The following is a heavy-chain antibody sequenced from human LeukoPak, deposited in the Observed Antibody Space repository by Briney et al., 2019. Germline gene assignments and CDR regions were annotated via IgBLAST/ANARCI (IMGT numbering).Heavy chain of an antibody. CDR2: IYSGGST. D-gene: IGHD1-26*01. J-gene: IGHJ4*02. Sequence: GGSLRLSCAASGFTVSSNYMSWVRQAPGKGLEWVSVIYSGGSTYYADSVEGRFTISRDNSKNTLYLQMNSLRAEDTAVYYCARVPRRGATPFDYWGQGTLVTVSS. CDR3: ARVPRRGATPFDY. CDR1: GFTVSSNY. V-gene: IGHV3-66*01.